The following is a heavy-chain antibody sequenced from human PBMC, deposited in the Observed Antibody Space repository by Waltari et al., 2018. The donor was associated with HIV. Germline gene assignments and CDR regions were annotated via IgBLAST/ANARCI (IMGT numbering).Heavy chain of an antibody. CDR3: TKDPVTAVGNINWFDP. J-gene: IGHJ5*02. CDR2: ISGSGDNR. D-gene: IGHD6-13*01. V-gene: IGHV3-23*01. CDR1: GFSFSLYA. Sequence: EVQLLESGGGLVQPGGSLRFSCSASGFSFSLYALNWVRQAPGKGLEWVSGISGSGDNRYYADSVKGRFTISRDNSKNKVFLQMKSLRPEDTAFYYCTKDPVTAVGNINWFDPWGQGTLVTVSS.